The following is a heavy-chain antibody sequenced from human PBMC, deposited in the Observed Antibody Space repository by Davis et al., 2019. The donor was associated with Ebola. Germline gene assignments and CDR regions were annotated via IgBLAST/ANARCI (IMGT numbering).Heavy chain of an antibody. CDR2: ISGSGGST. Sequence: GGSLRLSCAASGFTFSNAWMSWVRQAPGKGLEWVSAISGSGGSTYYADSVKGRFTISRDNSKNTLYLQMNSLRAEDTAVYYCAKEVLGYYYYGMDVWGQGTTVTVSS. CDR3: AKEVLGYYYYGMDV. V-gene: IGHV3-23*01. J-gene: IGHJ6*02. CDR1: GFTFSNAW. D-gene: IGHD3-3*02.